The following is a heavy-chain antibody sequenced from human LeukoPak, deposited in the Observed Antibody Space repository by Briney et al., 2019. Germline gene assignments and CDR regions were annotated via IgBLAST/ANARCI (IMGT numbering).Heavy chain of an antibody. Sequence: GGSLRLSCAASGFTFSSYGMHWVRQAPGKGLEWVAVIWYNGSNKYYADSVKGRFTISRDNSKNTLYLQMNSLRAEDTAVYYCARDRSVRYFDYWGQGAPVTVSS. CDR1: GFTFSSYG. CDR2: IWYNGSNK. CDR3: ARDRSVRYFDY. V-gene: IGHV3-33*01. J-gene: IGHJ4*02.